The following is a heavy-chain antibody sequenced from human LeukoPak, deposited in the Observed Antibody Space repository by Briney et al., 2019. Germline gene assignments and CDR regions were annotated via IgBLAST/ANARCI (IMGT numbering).Heavy chain of an antibody. V-gene: IGHV1-18*01. CDR1: GYTFTIYG. Sequence: ASVKVSCKASGYTFTIYGISWVRQAPGQGLEWMGWISAYNGNTNYAQKLQGRVTMTTDTSTSTAYMELRSLRSNDTAVYYCARYHDSSGYYDTYYFDYWGQGTLVSVSS. J-gene: IGHJ4*02. D-gene: IGHD3-22*01. CDR3: ARYHDSSGYYDTYYFDY. CDR2: ISAYNGNT.